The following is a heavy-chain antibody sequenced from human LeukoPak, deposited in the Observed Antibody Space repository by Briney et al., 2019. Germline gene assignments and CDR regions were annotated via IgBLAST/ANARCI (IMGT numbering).Heavy chain of an antibody. CDR3: TRGRGSTAE. CDR1: GFTFSSYE. Sequence: PGGSLRLSCAASGFTFSSYEMNWVRQAPGKGLEWVSYISSSGSTIYYADSVKGRFTISKDNSKTSVYLQMNSLRVEDTAIYFCTRGRGSTAEWGQGTLVTVSS. D-gene: IGHD1-26*01. V-gene: IGHV3-48*03. J-gene: IGHJ4*02. CDR2: ISSSGSTI.